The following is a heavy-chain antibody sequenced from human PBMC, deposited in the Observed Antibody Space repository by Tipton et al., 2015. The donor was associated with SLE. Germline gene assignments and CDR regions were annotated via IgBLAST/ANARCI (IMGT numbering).Heavy chain of an antibody. D-gene: IGHD4-17*01. Sequence: LRLSCTVSGGSISSSSYYWGWIRQPPGKGLEWIGSIYYSGSTYYNPSLKSRVTISVDTSKDQFSLKLSSVTAADTAVYYCARGRESTVTTWVSFWGQGTLVTVSS. J-gene: IGHJ4*02. CDR3: ARGRESTVTTWVSF. CDR1: GGSISSSSYY. V-gene: IGHV4-39*07. CDR2: IYYSGST.